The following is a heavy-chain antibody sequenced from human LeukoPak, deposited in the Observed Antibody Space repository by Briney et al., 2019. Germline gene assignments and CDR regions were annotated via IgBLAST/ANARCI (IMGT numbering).Heavy chain of an antibody. D-gene: IGHD5-12*01. CDR3: ARERGYSGYDRGYYYYYMDV. Sequence: ASETLSLTCTVSGYSISSVYYWGWIRQPPGKGLEWIGSIYHSGSTYYNPSLKSRVTISADTSKNQFSLKLSSVTAADTAVYYCARERGYSGYDRGYYYYYMDVWGKGTTVTVSS. V-gene: IGHV4-38-2*02. CDR2: IYHSGST. CDR1: GYSISSVYY. J-gene: IGHJ6*03.